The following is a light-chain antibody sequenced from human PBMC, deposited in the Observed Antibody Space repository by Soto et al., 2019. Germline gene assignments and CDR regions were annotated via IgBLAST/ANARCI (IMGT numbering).Light chain of an antibody. CDR1: SSDVGGYKY. CDR3: SSYAGSNNVGV. Sequence: QSVLTQPPSASGSPGQSVTISCTGTSSDVGGYKYVSWYQQHPGKAPKLMIFEVNKRPSGVPDRFSGSKSGNTASLTVSGLQAEDEADYYRSSYAGSNNVGVLGTGTEVTV. V-gene: IGLV2-8*01. CDR2: EVN. J-gene: IGLJ1*01.